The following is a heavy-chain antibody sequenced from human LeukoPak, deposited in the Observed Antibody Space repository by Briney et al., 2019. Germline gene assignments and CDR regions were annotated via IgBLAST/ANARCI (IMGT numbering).Heavy chain of an antibody. CDR2: INPSGGST. J-gene: IGHJ4*02. CDR3: ASGPYVGGYYFDN. D-gene: IGHD3-16*01. V-gene: IGHV1-46*01. CDR1: GYTFTSYY. Sequence: AASVEVSFKASGYTFTSYYMHWVRQAPGQGLESMGIINPSGGSTSYAQKFQGRVTMTSDTSTSTVYMELSSLRSADTAVYYCASGPYVGGYYFDNGGQGTLVTVSS.